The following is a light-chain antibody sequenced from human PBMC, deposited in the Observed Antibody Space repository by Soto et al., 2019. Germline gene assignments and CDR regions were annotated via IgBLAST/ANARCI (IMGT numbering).Light chain of an antibody. Sequence: QSVLTQPPSVSGAPXXXXTISCTGSSSNIGAGYDVHWYQQLPGTAPKLLIYGNSNRPSGVPDRFSGSKSGTSASLAITGLQAEDEADYYCQSYDSSLSGYVFGTGTKLTVL. J-gene: IGLJ1*01. CDR3: QSYDSSLSGYV. CDR1: SSNIGAGYD. CDR2: GNS. V-gene: IGLV1-40*01.